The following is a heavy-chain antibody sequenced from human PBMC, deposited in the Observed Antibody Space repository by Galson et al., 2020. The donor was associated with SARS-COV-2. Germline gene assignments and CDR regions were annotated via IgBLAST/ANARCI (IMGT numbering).Heavy chain of an antibody. CDR2: INTDGSIT. CDR3: ARGFSYGMDV. Sequence: GGSLRLSRAASGFTFSSYAFHWVRQAPGEGLVWVSFINTDGSITRNADSVKGRFTISRDSARNTLYLQMNSLRAEDTAVYHCARGFSYGMDVWGQGTTVTVSS. J-gene: IGHJ6*02. CDR1: GFTFSSYA. V-gene: IGHV3-74*01.